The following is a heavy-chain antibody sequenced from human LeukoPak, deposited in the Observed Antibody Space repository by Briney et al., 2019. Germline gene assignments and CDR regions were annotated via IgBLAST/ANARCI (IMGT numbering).Heavy chain of an antibody. V-gene: IGHV1-69*10. Sequence: GASVKVSCKASGGTFSSYAISCVRQAPGQGLECMGGIIPILGIANYAQKFQGRVTITADKSTSTAYMELSSLRSEDTAVYYCARGGTPNCSGGSCYDYWGQGTLVTVSS. CDR3: ARGGTPNCSGGSCYDY. CDR2: IIPILGIA. CDR1: GGTFSSYA. D-gene: IGHD2-15*01. J-gene: IGHJ4*02.